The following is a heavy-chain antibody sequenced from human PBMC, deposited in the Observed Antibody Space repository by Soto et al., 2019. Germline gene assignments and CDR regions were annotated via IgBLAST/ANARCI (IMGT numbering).Heavy chain of an antibody. D-gene: IGHD4-17*01. J-gene: IGHJ5*02. CDR1: GGSISSGGYY. V-gene: IGHV4-31*03. CDR2: IYYSGST. CDR3: ARAWGYGGKASNWFDP. Sequence: SETLSLTCTVSGGSISSGGYYWSWIRQHPGKGLEWIGYIYYSGSTYYNPSLKSRVTISVDTSKNQFSLKLSSVAAADTAVYYCARAWGYGGKASNWFDPWGQGTLVTVSS.